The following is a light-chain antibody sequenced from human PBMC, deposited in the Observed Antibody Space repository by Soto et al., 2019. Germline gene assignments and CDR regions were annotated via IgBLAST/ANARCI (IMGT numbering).Light chain of an antibody. V-gene: IGKV1-33*01. CDR1: QVITNY. J-gene: IGKJ2*01. Sequence: DIQLTQSASSLSASVGDRVTITCQASQVITNYLNWNQQKPGKAPKLLIYDISTLEIGVPSRFSGSGSGTDFTFTISGLQPEDIATYFCQQYENLPYTFGQGTKLEI. CDR3: QQYENLPYT. CDR2: DIS.